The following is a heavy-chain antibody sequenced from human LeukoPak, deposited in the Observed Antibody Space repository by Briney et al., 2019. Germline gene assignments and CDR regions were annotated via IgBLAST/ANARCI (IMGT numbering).Heavy chain of an antibody. CDR3: ARRVLRYFDWLY. Sequence: SETLSLTCAVYGGSFSGYYWSWIRQPPGKGLEWIGEINHSGSTNYNPSLKSRVTISVDTSKNQFSLKLSSVTAADTAVYYCARRVLRYFDWLYWGQGTQVTVSS. CDR2: INHSGST. V-gene: IGHV4-34*01. D-gene: IGHD3-9*01. J-gene: IGHJ4*02. CDR1: GGSFSGYY.